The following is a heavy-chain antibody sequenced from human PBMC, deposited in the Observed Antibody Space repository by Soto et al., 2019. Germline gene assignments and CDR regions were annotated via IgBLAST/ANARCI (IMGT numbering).Heavy chain of an antibody. CDR2: IYPGDSDT. D-gene: IGHD3-22*01. J-gene: IGHJ4*02. Sequence: GESLKISCKGSGYSFTSHWIALLRQIPWKGLECIGMIYPGDSDTRQSAPFQGQVTFSADKSINTAYLQWSSLKASDTAIYYCARQRYYNSGGYSPFDNWGQGTLATVSS. V-gene: IGHV5-51*01. CDR1: GYSFTSHW. CDR3: ARQRYYNSGGYSPFDN.